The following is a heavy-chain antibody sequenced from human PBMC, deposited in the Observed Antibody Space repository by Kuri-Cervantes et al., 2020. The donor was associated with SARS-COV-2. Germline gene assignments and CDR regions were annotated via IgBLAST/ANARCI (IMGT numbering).Heavy chain of an antibody. Sequence: GGSLRLSCAVSGFTFTSHAMHWVRQAPGSGLEWVALISYDGNNKFYADSVKGRFTISRDNAKNTLYLQMNSLRAEDTAVYYCARAVGATTGDYWGQGTLVTVSS. CDR3: ARAVGATTGDY. CDR2: ISYDGNNK. V-gene: IGHV3-30*03. CDR1: GFTFTSHA. D-gene: IGHD1-26*01. J-gene: IGHJ4*02.